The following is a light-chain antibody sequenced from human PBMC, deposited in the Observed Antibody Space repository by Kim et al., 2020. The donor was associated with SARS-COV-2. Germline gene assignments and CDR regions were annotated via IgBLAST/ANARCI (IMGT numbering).Light chain of an antibody. V-gene: IGKV1-5*03. J-gene: IGKJ2*01. Sequence: FASVGDRVTITCRASQSINSWLAWYQQKPGKAPKLLIYKASSLESGVPSRFSGSESGTEFTLTISSLQPDDFATYYCHQYNSYPYTFGQGTKLEI. CDR2: KAS. CDR3: HQYNSYPYT. CDR1: QSINSW.